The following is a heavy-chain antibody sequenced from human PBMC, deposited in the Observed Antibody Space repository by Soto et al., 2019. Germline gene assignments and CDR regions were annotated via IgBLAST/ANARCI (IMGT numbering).Heavy chain of an antibody. CDR1: GFTFRTCP. J-gene: IGHJ4*02. CDR2: IDGSGGAT. Sequence: EVQLLQSGGGLVQPGGSLRLSCAASGFTFRTCPMAWVRQAPGKGLEWVSTIDGSGGATHYADSVKGRFTISRDSSKNGLYLEMNNLRAEDTAIYYCGKEPEVPGRGLDYWGQGTLVTVSS. V-gene: IGHV3-23*01. CDR3: GKEPEVPGRGLDY.